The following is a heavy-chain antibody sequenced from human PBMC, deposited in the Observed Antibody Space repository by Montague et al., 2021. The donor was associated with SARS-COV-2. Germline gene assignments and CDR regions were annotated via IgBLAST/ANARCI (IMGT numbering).Heavy chain of an antibody. CDR2: VHHSGST. D-gene: IGHD4-17*01. V-gene: IGHV4-4*02. CDR1: GVSITSNNW. J-gene: IGHJ6*02. Sequence: SETLSLTCAVSGVSITSNNWWNWVRQSPGKGLEWIGEVHHSGSTNYNPSLMSRVTISLDKSKNQFSLKVSSVTAADTAAYYCARAVGDYYNHHWGMDVSGQGTTVTVSS. CDR3: ARAVGDYYNHHWGMDV.